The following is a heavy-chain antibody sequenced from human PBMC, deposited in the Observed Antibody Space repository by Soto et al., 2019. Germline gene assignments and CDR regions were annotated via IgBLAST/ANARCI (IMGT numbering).Heavy chain of an antibody. J-gene: IGHJ5*02. Sequence: SQTLSLTCAISGDSVSSNSAAWNWIRQSPSRGLEWLGRTYYRSKWYKDYAVSVKSRININPDTSKNQFSLQLNSVTPEDTAVYYCARDAEKWEQTNPNWFDPWGQGTLVTVSS. CDR1: GDSVSSNSAA. CDR2: TYYRSKWYK. V-gene: IGHV6-1*01. D-gene: IGHD1-26*01. CDR3: ARDAEKWEQTNPNWFDP.